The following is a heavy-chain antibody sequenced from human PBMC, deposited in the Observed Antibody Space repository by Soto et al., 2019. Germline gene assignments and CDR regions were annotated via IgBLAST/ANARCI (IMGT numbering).Heavy chain of an antibody. D-gene: IGHD2-2*01. CDR2: IIPIFGTA. V-gene: IGHV1-69*01. CDR3: ASGAGYCSSTSCQRAYYYYGMDV. Sequence: QVQLVQSGAEVKKPGSSVKVSCKASGGTFSSYAISWVRQAPGQGLEWMGGIIPIFGTANYEQKFQGRVTITADESTSTAYMELSSLRSEDTAVYYCASGAGYCSSTSCQRAYYYYGMDVWGQGTTVTVSS. J-gene: IGHJ6*02. CDR1: GGTFSSYA.